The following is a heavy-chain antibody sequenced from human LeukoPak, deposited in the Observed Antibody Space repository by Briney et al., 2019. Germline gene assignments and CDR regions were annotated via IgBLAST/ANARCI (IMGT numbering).Heavy chain of an antibody. CDR2: ISSSSSYI. CDR3: PRDMAPDYYDSSGYSQVGDY. CDR1: GFTFSSYS. J-gene: IGHJ4*02. V-gene: IGHV3-21*01. Sequence: PGGSLRLSCAASGFTFSSYSMNWVRQAPGKGLEWVSSISSSSSYIYYADSVKGRFTISRDNAKNSLYLQMNSLRAEDTAVYYCPRDMAPDYYDSSGYSQVGDYWGQGTLVTVSS. D-gene: IGHD3-22*01.